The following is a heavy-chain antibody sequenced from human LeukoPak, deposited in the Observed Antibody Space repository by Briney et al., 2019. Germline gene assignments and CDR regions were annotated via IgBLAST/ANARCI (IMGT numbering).Heavy chain of an antibody. D-gene: IGHD6-6*01. CDR3: ARGIAARPAPLGY. CDR1: GFTFSSYA. J-gene: IGHJ4*02. Sequence: PGRSLRLSCAASGFTFSSYAMHWVRQAPGKGLEWVAVISYDGSNKYYADSVKGRFTISRDNSKNTLYLQMNSLRAEDTAVYYCARGIAARPAPLGYRGQGTLVTVSS. CDR2: ISYDGSNK. V-gene: IGHV3-30-3*01.